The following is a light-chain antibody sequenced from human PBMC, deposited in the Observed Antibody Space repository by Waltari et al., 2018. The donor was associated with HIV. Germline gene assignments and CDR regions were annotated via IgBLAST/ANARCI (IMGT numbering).Light chain of an antibody. J-gene: IGKJ2*01. CDR3: QQYNSYPVT. CDR2: KAS. V-gene: IGKV1-5*03. Sequence: DIQMTQAHSTLSASIGDRVTIHCRASQSISSWVAWSQQKPGKDPKLLIYKASSLESGVPSRCSGSGARTEFTLTISSLQPDDFATYYCQQYNSYPVTFGQGTKLEIK. CDR1: QSISSW.